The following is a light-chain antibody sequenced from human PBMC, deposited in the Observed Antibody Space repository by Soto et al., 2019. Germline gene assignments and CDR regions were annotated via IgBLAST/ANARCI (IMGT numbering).Light chain of an antibody. J-gene: IGLJ1*01. CDR3: GSWDSSLSAYV. CDR2: DDN. Sequence: QSLLTQPPSLSAPPGHKVTISFPGSSSNIGGNSVSWYQQLPGTAPKLLIYDDNKRPSGIPDRFSGSKSGTSATLGITGFQTGDEADYYCGSWDSSLSAYVFGTGTKVTVL. V-gene: IGLV1-51*01. CDR1: SSNIGGNS.